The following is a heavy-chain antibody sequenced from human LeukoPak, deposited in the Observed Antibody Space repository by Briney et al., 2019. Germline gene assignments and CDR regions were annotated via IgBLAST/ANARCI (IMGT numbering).Heavy chain of an antibody. Sequence: PSETLSLTCAVYGGSFSGYHWSWIRQSPGKGLEWIGEINYSGSTTNYNPSLKSRVTISVDTSKNQFSLKLSSVTAADTAVYYCARDPLRNYYYYGMDVWGQGTTVTVSS. J-gene: IGHJ6*02. V-gene: IGHV4-34*01. CDR3: ARDPLRNYYYYGMDV. CDR1: GGSFSGYH. D-gene: IGHD3-16*01. CDR2: INYSGST.